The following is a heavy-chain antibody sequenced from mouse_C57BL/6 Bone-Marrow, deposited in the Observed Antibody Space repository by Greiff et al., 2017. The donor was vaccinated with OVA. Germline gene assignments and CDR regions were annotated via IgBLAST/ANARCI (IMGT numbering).Heavy chain of an antibody. J-gene: IGHJ2*01. CDR2: IRNKPNGSTT. CDR1: GFTFTNYY. CDR3: ARYKGRVAVDYFDY. V-gene: IGHV7-3*01. D-gene: IGHD1-1*01. Sequence: DVKLVESGGGLVQPGDSLSLSCAASGFTFTNYYMSWVRQPPGKALEWLAFIRNKPNGSTTEYSASVKGRFTISRDNSQSIRYLQMNALRAEDRATYYCARYKGRVAVDYFDYWGQGTALTVSS.